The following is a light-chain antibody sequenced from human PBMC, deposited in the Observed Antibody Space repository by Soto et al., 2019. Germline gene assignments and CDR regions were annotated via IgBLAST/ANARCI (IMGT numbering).Light chain of an antibody. CDR3: QQYNTYSST. CDR2: DAS. CDR1: QDISNY. Sequence: DIQMTQSPSSLSASVGDRVTITCQASQDISNYLNWYQQKPGKAPKLLIYDASKLESGVPSRFSGSGSGTEFTLAIASLQPDDFATYYCQQYNTYSSTFGQGTKLEIK. V-gene: IGKV1-5*01. J-gene: IGKJ2*01.